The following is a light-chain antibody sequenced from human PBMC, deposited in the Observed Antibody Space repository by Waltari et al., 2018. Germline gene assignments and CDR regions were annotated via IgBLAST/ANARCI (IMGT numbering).Light chain of an antibody. Sequence: QSVLTQPPSVSGAPGQRVTISCTGSSSNLGSGSGVHWYQQLPGTAPKLLIYGNSNRPSGVPDRFSGSKSGTSASLAITGLQAEDVADYYCQSYDSSLSWVFGGGTKLTVL. CDR2: GNS. V-gene: IGLV1-40*01. J-gene: IGLJ3*02. CDR1: SSNLGSGSG. CDR3: QSYDSSLSWV.